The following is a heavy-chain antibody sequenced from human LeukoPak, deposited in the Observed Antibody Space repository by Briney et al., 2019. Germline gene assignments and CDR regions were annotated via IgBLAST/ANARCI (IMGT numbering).Heavy chain of an antibody. Sequence: GASVKVSCKASGYTFTSYGISWVRQAPGQGLEWMGWISAYNGNTNYAQKLQGRVTMTTDTSTSTAYMELRSMRSDDTAVYYCARRPSCSGGSCYSNWFDPWGQGTLVTVSS. CDR3: ARRPSCSGGSCYSNWFDP. CDR2: ISAYNGNT. V-gene: IGHV1-18*01. D-gene: IGHD2-15*01. CDR1: GYTFTSYG. J-gene: IGHJ5*02.